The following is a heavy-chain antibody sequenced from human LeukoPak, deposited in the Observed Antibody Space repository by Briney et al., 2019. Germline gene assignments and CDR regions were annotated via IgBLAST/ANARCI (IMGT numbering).Heavy chain of an antibody. CDR2: INPNSGGT. Sequence: ASVKVSCKASGYTFTGYYMHWVRQAPGQGLEWMGWINPNSGGTNYAQKFQGRVTMTRDTSISTAYMELSRLRSDDTAVHYCATPTRLLIPYYYYGMDVWGQGTTVTVSS. CDR3: ATPTRLLIPYYYYGMDV. D-gene: IGHD6-25*01. J-gene: IGHJ6*02. V-gene: IGHV1-2*02. CDR1: GYTFTGYY.